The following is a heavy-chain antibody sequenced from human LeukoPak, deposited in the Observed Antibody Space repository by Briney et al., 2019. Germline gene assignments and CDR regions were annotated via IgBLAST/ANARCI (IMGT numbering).Heavy chain of an antibody. CDR2: ISGSGGST. J-gene: IGHJ4*02. Sequence: QPGGSLRLSCAASGFTFSSYAMIWVRQAPGKGLEWVSAISGSGGSTYYADSVKGRFTISRDNSKNTLYLQMNSLRAEDTAVYYCAKREGYCSSTRCLGLDYWGQRTLVTV. D-gene: IGHD2-2*01. CDR3: AKREGYCSSTRCLGLDY. V-gene: IGHV3-23*01. CDR1: GFTFSSYA.